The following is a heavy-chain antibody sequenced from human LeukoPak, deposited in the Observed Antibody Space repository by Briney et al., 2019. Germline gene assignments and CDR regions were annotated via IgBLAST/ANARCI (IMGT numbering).Heavy chain of an antibody. D-gene: IGHD6-13*01. Sequence: SETLSLTCAVSGGSISSSNWWSWVRQPPGKGLEWIGEIYHSGSTNYNPSLKSRVTISVDKSKNQFSLKLSSVTAADTAVYYCARRGRAAAGNWFDPWGQGTLVTVSS. CDR1: GGSISSSNW. CDR3: ARRGRAAAGNWFDP. V-gene: IGHV4-4*02. CDR2: IYHSGST. J-gene: IGHJ5*02.